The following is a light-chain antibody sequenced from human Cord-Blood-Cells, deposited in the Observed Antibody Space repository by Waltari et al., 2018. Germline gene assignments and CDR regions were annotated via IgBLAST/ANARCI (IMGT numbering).Light chain of an antibody. V-gene: IGLV1-40*01. Sequence: QSVLTQPPSVSGAPGQRVTISCTGSSSNIGAGYDVHWYKQLPGPAPKLLIYGNSNRPSGVPDRFSGSKSGTSASLAITGLQAEDEANYYCQSYDSSLSGWVFGGGTKLTVL. CDR1: SSNIGAGYD. J-gene: IGLJ3*02. CDR3: QSYDSSLSGWV. CDR2: GNS.